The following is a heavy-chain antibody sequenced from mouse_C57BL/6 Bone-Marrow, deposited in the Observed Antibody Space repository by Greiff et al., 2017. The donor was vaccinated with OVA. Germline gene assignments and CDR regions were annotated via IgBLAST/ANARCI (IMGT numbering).Heavy chain of an antibody. CDR2: INPGSGGT. J-gene: IGHJ1*03. Sequence: QVQLQQPGAELVMPGASVKLSCKASGYAFTNYLIEWVKQRPGQGLEWIGVINPGSGGTNYNEKFKGKATLTADKSSSTAYMQLSSLTSEDSAVYFCARFHYYDYDGYFDVWGTGTTVTVSS. CDR1: GYAFTNYL. CDR3: ARFHYYDYDGYFDV. D-gene: IGHD2-4*01. V-gene: IGHV1-54*01.